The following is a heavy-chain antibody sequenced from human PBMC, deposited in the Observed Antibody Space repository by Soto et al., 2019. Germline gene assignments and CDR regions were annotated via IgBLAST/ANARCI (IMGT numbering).Heavy chain of an antibody. J-gene: IGHJ6*02. CDR1: RGTFSSYA. V-gene: IGHV1-69*13. CDR2: IIPIFGTA. Sequence: GASVKVSCKASRGTFSSYAISWVRQAPGQGLEWMGGIIPIFGTANYAQKFQGRVTITADESTSTAYMELSSLRSEDTAVYYCARGLLGVPAAHTYYYYGMDVWGQGTTVTVSS. D-gene: IGHD2-2*01. CDR3: ARGLLGVPAAHTYYYYGMDV.